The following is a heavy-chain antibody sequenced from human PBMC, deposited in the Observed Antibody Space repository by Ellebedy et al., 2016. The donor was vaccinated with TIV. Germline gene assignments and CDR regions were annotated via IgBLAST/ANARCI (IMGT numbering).Heavy chain of an antibody. D-gene: IGHD3-16*02. V-gene: IGHV1-69*13. CDR1: GGTFSSYA. Sequence: ASVKVSCKASGGTFSSYAISWVRQAPGQGLEWMGGIIPIFGTANYAQKFQGRVTITADESTSTAYMELSSLRSEDTAVYYCARVHRSTTWIDYWGQGTLVTVSS. CDR3: ARVHRSTTWIDY. CDR2: IIPIFGTA. J-gene: IGHJ4*02.